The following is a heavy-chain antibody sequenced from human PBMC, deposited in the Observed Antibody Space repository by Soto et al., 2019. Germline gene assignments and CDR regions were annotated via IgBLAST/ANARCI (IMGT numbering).Heavy chain of an antibody. D-gene: IGHD2-8*01. CDR2: ISYDGSNK. Sequence: GGSLRLSCAASGFTFSSYAMHWVRQAPGKGLEWVAVISYDGSNKYYADSVKGRFTISRDNSKNTLYLQMNSLRGEDTAVYYCARDLRCNNGVCSPYYYYALDVWGQGTTVTVSS. CDR1: GFTFSSYA. V-gene: IGHV3-30-3*01. J-gene: IGHJ6*02. CDR3: ARDLRCNNGVCSPYYYYALDV.